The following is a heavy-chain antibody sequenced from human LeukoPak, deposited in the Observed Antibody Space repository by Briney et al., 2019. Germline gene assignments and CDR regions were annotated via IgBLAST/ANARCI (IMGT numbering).Heavy chain of an antibody. J-gene: IGHJ6*02. V-gene: IGHV3-66*01. D-gene: IGHD4-23*01. Sequence: PGGSLRLSCAASGFTVSSQYMNWVRQAPGKGLEWVSVIYSGGSTYYADSVQGRFIISRDNSKNTVYLQMNSLRAEDTAVYYCARRVVISAHHYAMDAWGQGTTVTVSS. CDR1: GFTVSSQY. CDR2: IYSGGST. CDR3: ARRVVISAHHYAMDA.